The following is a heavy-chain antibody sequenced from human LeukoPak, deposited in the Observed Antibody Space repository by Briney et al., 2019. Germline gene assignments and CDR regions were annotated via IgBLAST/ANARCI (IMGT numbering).Heavy chain of an antibody. CDR1: GGTFSSYA. CDR2: IIPIFGTA. D-gene: IGHD3-22*01. Sequence: ASVKVSCRASGGTFSSYAISWVRQAPGRGLEWMGGIIPIFGTANYAQKFQGRVTITRDTSASTAYMELSSLRSEDTAVYYCASVKYYYDSSGSFDYWGQGTLVTVSS. J-gene: IGHJ4*02. V-gene: IGHV1-69*05. CDR3: ASVKYYYDSSGSFDY.